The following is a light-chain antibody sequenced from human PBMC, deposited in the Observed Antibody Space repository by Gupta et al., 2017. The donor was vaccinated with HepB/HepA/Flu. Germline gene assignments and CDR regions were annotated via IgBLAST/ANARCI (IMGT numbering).Light chain of an antibody. CDR2: GAS. V-gene: IGKV3-20*01. J-gene: IGKJ2*01. CDR3: QQYDNSPFS. Sequence: EIVLTQSPGTLSLSPGQRVSLSCRASQTVRYRYLAWYQQKPGQTPSLLIYGASNRATGVPDRFIGSGSGTDFTLTISRLEPEDFAVYCCQQYDNSPFSVGQGTKLAIK. CDR1: QTVRYRY.